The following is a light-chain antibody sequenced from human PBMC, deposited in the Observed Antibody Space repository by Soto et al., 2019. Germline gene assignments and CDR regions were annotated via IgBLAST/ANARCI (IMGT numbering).Light chain of an antibody. CDR3: QQYGSSPLT. V-gene: IGKV3-20*01. Sequence: EIVLTQSPGALSLSPGERATLSCGASQSVSSSYLAWYQQKPGQAPRLLIYGASTRAPGIPDRFSGSGSGTDFTLTISRLEPEDCVVYYCQQYGSSPLTFGQGTKVEIK. J-gene: IGKJ1*01. CDR1: QSVSSSY. CDR2: GAS.